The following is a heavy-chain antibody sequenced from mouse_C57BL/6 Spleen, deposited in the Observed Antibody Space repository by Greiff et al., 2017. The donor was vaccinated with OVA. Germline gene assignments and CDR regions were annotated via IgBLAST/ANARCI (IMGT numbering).Heavy chain of an antibody. V-gene: IGHV1-82*01. CDR1: GYAFSSSW. Sequence: VQLVESGPELVKPGASVKISCKASGYAFSSSWMNWVKQRPGKGLEWIGRIYPGDGDTNYNGKFKGKATLTADKSSSTAYMQLSSLTSEDSAVYFCARKKFYYDYDHYAMDYWGQGTSVTVSS. CDR3: ARKKFYYDYDHYAMDY. J-gene: IGHJ4*01. D-gene: IGHD2-4*01. CDR2: IYPGDGDT.